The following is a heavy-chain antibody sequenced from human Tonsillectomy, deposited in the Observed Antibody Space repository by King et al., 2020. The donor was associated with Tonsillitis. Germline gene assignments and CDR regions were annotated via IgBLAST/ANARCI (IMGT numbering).Heavy chain of an antibody. D-gene: IGHD4-17*01. V-gene: IGHV4-39*01. CDR1: GGSISSNSYY. CDR2: IYYSGST. Sequence: QLQESGPGLVKPSETLSLTCTVSGGSISSNSYYWGWIRQPPGKGLELIGNIYYSGSTYYSPSLKSRVTISIDTSTNQVSLKLSSVTAADTAVYYCARDRDYGNFDYWGQGTLVTVSS. CDR3: ARDRDYGNFDY. J-gene: IGHJ4*02.